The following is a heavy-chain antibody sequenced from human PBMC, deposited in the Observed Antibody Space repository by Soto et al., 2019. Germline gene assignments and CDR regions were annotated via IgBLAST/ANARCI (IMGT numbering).Heavy chain of an antibody. V-gene: IGHV1-24*01. Sequence: ASVKVSCKVSGDTLTALYMYWVRQAPGKGLEWMGGFVPDDGVTVYAQKFQGRVTMTEDKSTGTGYMELSSLRFEDTAVYYCATSIAAAGTEFDYWGQGTLVTVSS. CDR2: FVPDDGVT. J-gene: IGHJ4*02. CDR1: GDTLTALY. D-gene: IGHD6-13*01. CDR3: ATSIAAAGTEFDY.